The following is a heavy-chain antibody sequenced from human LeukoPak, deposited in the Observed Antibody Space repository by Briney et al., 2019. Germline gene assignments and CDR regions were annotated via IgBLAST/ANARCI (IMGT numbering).Heavy chain of an antibody. Sequence: SVKVSCKASGGTFSSYAIRWVRQAPGQGLEWMGRIIPILGIANYAQKFQGRVTITADKSTSTAYMELSSLRSEDTAVYYCVRDLGVDTSIIFFDYWGQGTLVTVSS. CDR3: VRDLGVDTSIIFFDY. J-gene: IGHJ4*02. D-gene: IGHD5-18*01. CDR2: IIPILGIA. V-gene: IGHV1-69*04. CDR1: GGTFSSYA.